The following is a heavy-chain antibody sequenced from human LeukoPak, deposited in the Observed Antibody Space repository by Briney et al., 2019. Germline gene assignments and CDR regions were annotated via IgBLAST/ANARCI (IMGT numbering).Heavy chain of an antibody. CDR2: IRSKGYGGTA. Sequence: GGSLRLSCTTSGFTFGDYSMSWFRQAPGKGLEWVGFIRSKGYGGTAEYAASVKGKFTISRDDSNSIAYLQMDSLKTEDTAVYYCTREIRYFDWFQADYWGQGTLVTVSS. J-gene: IGHJ4*02. CDR3: TREIRYFDWFQADY. D-gene: IGHD3-9*01. V-gene: IGHV3-49*03. CDR1: GFTFGDYS.